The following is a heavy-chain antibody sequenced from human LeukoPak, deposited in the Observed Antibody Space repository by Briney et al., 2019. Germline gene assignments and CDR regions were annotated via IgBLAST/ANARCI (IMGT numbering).Heavy chain of an antibody. CDR3: ARAKEGSSGYWVY. D-gene: IGHD3-22*01. CDR2: ISSSSSTI. J-gene: IGHJ4*02. CDR1: GFTFSSYS. Sequence: GGSLRLSCADSGFTFSSYSMNCVRQAPGKGLEWVSYISSSSSTIYYADSVKGRFTISRDNAKNSLYLQMNSLRAEDTAVYYCARAKEGSSGYWVYWGQGTLVTVSS. V-gene: IGHV3-48*01.